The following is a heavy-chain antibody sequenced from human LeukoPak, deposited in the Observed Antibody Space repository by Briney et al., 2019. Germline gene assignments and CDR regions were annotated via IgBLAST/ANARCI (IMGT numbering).Heavy chain of an antibody. Sequence: SETLSLTCAVYVGSFSGYYWNWIRQPPGKGLEWIGEINHSGSTNYNPSLKSRVTISVDTSKNQFSLKLSSVTAADTAVYYCACTAGYWGQGTLVTVSS. CDR2: INHSGST. CDR3: ACTAGY. V-gene: IGHV4-34*01. J-gene: IGHJ4*02. D-gene: IGHD2-8*01. CDR1: VGSFSGYY.